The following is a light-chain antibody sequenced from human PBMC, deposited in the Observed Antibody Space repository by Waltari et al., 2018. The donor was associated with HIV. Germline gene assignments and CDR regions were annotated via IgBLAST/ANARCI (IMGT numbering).Light chain of an antibody. CDR3: SSNAGSKVV. CDR1: SSDVGGYNY. V-gene: IGLV2-8*01. Sequence: QSALTQPPSASGSPGQSVTLSCTGTSSDVGGYNYVSWHQQHPGKAPKLMIYDVIKRPSGVPERFSGSKSGNTASLTVSGLQPEDEADYYCSSNAGSKVVFGGGTRLTVL. CDR2: DVI. J-gene: IGLJ2*01.